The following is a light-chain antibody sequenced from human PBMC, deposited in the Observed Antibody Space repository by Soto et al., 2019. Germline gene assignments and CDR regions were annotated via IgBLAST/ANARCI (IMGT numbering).Light chain of an antibody. Sequence: QSVLTQPPSVSGSPGQSVTISCTGTSSDVGGYNCVSWYQQHPGKAPQLIIYDVTQRPSGVPDRFSGSKPGNTASLSISGLQAGDEADYYCCSHSASYTFVFGTGTKVTVL. CDR1: SSDVGGYNC. V-gene: IGLV2-11*01. J-gene: IGLJ1*01. CDR2: DVT. CDR3: CSHSASYTFV.